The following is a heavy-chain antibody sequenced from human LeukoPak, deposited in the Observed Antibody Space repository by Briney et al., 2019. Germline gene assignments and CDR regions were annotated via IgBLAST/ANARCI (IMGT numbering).Heavy chain of an antibody. J-gene: IGHJ6*02. Sequence: PSETLSLTYTVSGGSISSGGYYWSWIRQHPGKGLEWIGYIYYSGSTYYNPSLKSRVTISVDTSKNQFSLKLSSVTAADTAVYYCARESHYYGMDVWGQGTTVTVSS. CDR3: ARESHYYGMDV. V-gene: IGHV4-31*03. CDR2: IYYSGST. CDR1: GGSISSGGYY.